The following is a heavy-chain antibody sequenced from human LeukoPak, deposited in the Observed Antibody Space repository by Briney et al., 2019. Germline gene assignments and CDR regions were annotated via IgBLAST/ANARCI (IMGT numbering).Heavy chain of an antibody. V-gene: IGHV1-3*01. Sequence: ASVKVSCKASGYTFTSYAMHWVRQAPGQRLEWMGWINAGNGNTKYSQKFQGRVTITRDTSATTAYMELSSLRSEDTAVYYCARVVYSSGIFDFWGQGTLVTVSS. CDR3: ARVVYSSGIFDF. CDR2: INAGNGNT. D-gene: IGHD6-19*01. J-gene: IGHJ4*02. CDR1: GYTFTSYA.